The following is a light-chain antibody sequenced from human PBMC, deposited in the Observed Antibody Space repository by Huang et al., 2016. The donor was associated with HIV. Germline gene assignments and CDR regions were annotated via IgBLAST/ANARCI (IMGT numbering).Light chain of an antibody. V-gene: IGKV4-1*01. CDR1: QILLYNSNNKNY. Sequence: DIVLTQSPDSLTVSLGDRTTIHYTSHQILLYNSNNKNYLNWYQQKPGQPPKLLIYWASSREPGVPDRFSGSGSGTNFTLTINSLQAEDVALYYCQQYYNSLWTFGQGTKLEIK. CDR2: WAS. CDR3: QQYYNSLWT. J-gene: IGKJ1*01.